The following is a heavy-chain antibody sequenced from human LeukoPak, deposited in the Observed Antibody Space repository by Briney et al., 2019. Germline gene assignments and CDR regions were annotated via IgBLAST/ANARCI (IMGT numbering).Heavy chain of an antibody. V-gene: IGHV3-64*01. J-gene: IGHJ3*02. Sequence: PGGSLRLSCAASGFTFSSYGMHWVRQAPGKGLEYVSAISSNGGSTYYANSVKGRFTISRDNSKNTLYLQMGSLRAEDMAVYYCARATYDYVWGSYPPPAFDIWGQGTMVTVSS. CDR3: ARATYDYVWGSYPPPAFDI. CDR2: ISSNGGST. CDR1: GFTFSSYG. D-gene: IGHD3-16*02.